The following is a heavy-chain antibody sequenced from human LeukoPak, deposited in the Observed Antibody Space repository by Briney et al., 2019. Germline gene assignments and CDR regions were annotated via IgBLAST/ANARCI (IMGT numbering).Heavy chain of an antibody. CDR3: AKVGYYDSSGYPLYSDYFDY. CDR2: IGTSGGGT. Sequence: GGSLRLSCAASGFTFYSYAMSWVRQAPGKGLEWVSAIGTSGGGTHYADSVKGRFTIFRDTSKNTLYLQMNSLRAEDTAVYYCAKVGYYDSSGYPLYSDYFDYWGQGTLVTVSP. CDR1: GFTFYSYA. D-gene: IGHD3-22*01. V-gene: IGHV3-23*01. J-gene: IGHJ4*02.